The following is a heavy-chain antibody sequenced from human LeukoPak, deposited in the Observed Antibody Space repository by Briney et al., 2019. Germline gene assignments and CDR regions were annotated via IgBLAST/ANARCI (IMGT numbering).Heavy chain of an antibody. CDR3: ARSGIGRGFDI. D-gene: IGHD2/OR15-2a*01. CDR2: INKDATIT. V-gene: IGHV3-74*01. J-gene: IGHJ3*02. CDR1: AFSMNDFW. Sequence: GGSLRLSCAASAFSMNDFWMHWVRQGPGKGLEWASRINKDATITTYADSVKGRFTVSRDNVKNMVYLDMNGLRGDDTAVYYCARSGIGRGFDIWGRGATVTVSS.